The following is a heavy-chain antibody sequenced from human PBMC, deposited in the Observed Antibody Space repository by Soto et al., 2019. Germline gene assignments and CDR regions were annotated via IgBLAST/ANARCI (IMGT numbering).Heavy chain of an antibody. CDR3: YGYSHGYGRGFDY. V-gene: IGHV3-23*01. CDR1: GFTFSSYA. CDR2: ISGSGGST. D-gene: IGHD5-18*01. Sequence: GSLRLSCAASGFTFSSYAMSWVRQAPGKGLEWVSAISGSGGSTYYADSVKGRFTISRDNSKNTLYLQMNSLRAEDTAVYYCYGYSHGYGRGFDYWGQGTLVNVSS. J-gene: IGHJ4*02.